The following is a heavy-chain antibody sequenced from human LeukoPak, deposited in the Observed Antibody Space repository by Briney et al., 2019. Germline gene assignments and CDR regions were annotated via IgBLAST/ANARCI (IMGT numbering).Heavy chain of an antibody. Sequence: PGGSLRLSCAASGFTFSSYSMNWVRQAPGKGLEWVAVIYSGGSIYYADSAKGRFTISRDNSKNTVFLQMNSLRAEDTAVYYCARGMYYYDTAGHYNRYYFDCWGQGTLVTVSS. CDR1: GFTFSSYS. D-gene: IGHD3-22*01. V-gene: IGHV3-66*01. CDR2: IYSGGSI. J-gene: IGHJ4*02. CDR3: ARGMYYYDTAGHYNRYYFDC.